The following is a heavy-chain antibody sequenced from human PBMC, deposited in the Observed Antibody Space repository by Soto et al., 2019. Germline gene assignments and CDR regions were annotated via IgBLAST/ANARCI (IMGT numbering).Heavy chain of an antibody. Sequence: GASVKVSCKASGYTFTSYYMHWVRQAPGQGLEWMGIINPSGGSTSYAQKFQGRVTMTRDTSTSTVYMELSSLRSEDTAVYYCARDRCSGGSCYSSSEYNWFDLWGQGTLVTVSS. CDR1: GYTFTSYY. CDR3: ARDRCSGGSCYSSSEYNWFDL. J-gene: IGHJ5*02. D-gene: IGHD2-15*01. CDR2: INPSGGST. V-gene: IGHV1-46*03.